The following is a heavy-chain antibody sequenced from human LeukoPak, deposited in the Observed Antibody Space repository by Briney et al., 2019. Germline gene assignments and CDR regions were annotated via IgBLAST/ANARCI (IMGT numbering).Heavy chain of an antibody. V-gene: IGHV1-2*02. Sequence: ASVKVSCKAFGYTFTGYYMHWVRQAPGQGLEWMGWIYPNSGGTNYAQKFQGRVTMTRDTSISTAYMELSRLRSDDTAVYYCARGVATTNLPQYYYYMDVWGKGTTVTVSS. CDR3: ARGVATTNLPQYYYYMDV. J-gene: IGHJ6*03. CDR2: IYPNSGGT. CDR1: GYTFTGYY. D-gene: IGHD5-12*01.